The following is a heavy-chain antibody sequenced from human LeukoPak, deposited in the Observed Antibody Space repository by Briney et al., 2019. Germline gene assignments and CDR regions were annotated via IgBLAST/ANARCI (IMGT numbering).Heavy chain of an antibody. Sequence: PGGSLRLSCAASGFTFGNYAMNWVRQAPGKGLEWVSGIIGGGGSTYYADSVKGRFTISGDNSRNTLFLQMNSLRAEDTAVYYCAHGAMYQLDYWGQGTLVTVSS. CDR2: IIGGGGST. D-gene: IGHD2-2*01. V-gene: IGHV3-23*01. J-gene: IGHJ4*02. CDR1: GFTFGNYA. CDR3: AHGAMYQLDY.